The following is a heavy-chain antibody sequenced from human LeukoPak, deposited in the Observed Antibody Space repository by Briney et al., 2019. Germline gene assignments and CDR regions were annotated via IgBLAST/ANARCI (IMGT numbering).Heavy chain of an antibody. J-gene: IGHJ4*02. Sequence: ASVKVSCKASGYTFTGYYLHWVRQAPGQGLEWMGWINPKTGDTNYARRFQGRVTMTRDTSTNTAYMELTRVRSDDTGVYYCARVGGNCSGGSCFDYWGQGTLVTVSS. V-gene: IGHV1-2*02. CDR1: GYTFTGYY. CDR3: ARVGGNCSGGSCFDY. CDR2: INPKTGDT. D-gene: IGHD2-15*01.